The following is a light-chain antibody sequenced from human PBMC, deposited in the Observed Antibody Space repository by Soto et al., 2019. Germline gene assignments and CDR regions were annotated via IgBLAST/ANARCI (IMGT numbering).Light chain of an antibody. CDR1: HSDIGHYNF. J-gene: IGLJ1*01. Sequence: QSALTQPASVSGSPGQSITIFCTGTHSDIGHYNFVSWYQHHPGKAPKLIIYDVGSRPSGVSTRFFGSKSGNTASLAISGLQAEDEADYYCSSYTSAPPRFYVFGTGTKVTDL. CDR2: DVG. CDR3: SSYTSAPPRFYV. V-gene: IGLV2-14*03.